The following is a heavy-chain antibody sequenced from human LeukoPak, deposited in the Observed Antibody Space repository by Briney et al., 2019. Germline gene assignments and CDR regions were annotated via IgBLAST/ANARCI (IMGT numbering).Heavy chain of an antibody. CDR1: DFXFRAYS. Sequence: GGSLRLSCGGSDFXFRAYSLIWARQTPGTGLEWISYISSGGGVTHYAESVKGRFSISRDNAKNSLFLQMNRLKDEDTAAYYCARVGVGDWGSVWDHWGQGVRVTVSS. V-gene: IGHV3-48*02. CDR3: ARVGVGDWGSVWDH. D-gene: IGHD3-16*01. J-gene: IGHJ4*02. CDR2: ISSGGGVT.